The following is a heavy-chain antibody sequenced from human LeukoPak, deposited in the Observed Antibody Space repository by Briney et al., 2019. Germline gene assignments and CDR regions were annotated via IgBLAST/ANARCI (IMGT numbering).Heavy chain of an antibody. Sequence: PGGSLRLSCAASGFTFGSYWMHWVRQAPGKGPVWVSRVDVHGQGTAYADSVKGRFTISRDNAKNTLSLQMNSLSAEDTAVYYCARSNYDSTTFYYHLDLWGQGTLVTVSS. CDR2: VDVHGQGT. J-gene: IGHJ5*02. CDR3: ARSNYDSTTFYYHLDL. CDR1: GFTFGSYW. D-gene: IGHD2/OR15-2a*01. V-gene: IGHV3-74*01.